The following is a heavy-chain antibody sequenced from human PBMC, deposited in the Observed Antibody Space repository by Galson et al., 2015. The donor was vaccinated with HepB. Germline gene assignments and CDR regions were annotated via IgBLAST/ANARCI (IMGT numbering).Heavy chain of an antibody. Sequence: SLRLSCAASGFTFSNYGIHWVRQAPGKGLEWVAVIWYDGSKKYYADSVKGRFTISRDNSKNTLYLQVNSLRAEDTAVYYCARDIWGDGCSSPSCSYMDVWGKGTTVTVSS. D-gene: IGHD2-2*01. V-gene: IGHV3-33*01. CDR2: IWYDGSKK. J-gene: IGHJ6*03. CDR3: ARDIWGDGCSSPSCSYMDV. CDR1: GFTFSNYG.